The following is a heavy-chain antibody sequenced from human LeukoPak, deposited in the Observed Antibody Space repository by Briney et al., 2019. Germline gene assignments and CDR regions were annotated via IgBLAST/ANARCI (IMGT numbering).Heavy chain of an antibody. Sequence: PSETLSLTCTVSGYSISSGYYWGWIRPPPGKGLEWIGSIYHSGSTYYNPSLKSRVTISVDTSKNQFSLKLSSVTAADTAVYYCARGLVTTSWFDPWGQGTLVTVSS. CDR2: IYHSGST. CDR3: ARGLVTTSWFDP. CDR1: GYSISSGYY. D-gene: IGHD4-11*01. V-gene: IGHV4-38-2*02. J-gene: IGHJ5*02.